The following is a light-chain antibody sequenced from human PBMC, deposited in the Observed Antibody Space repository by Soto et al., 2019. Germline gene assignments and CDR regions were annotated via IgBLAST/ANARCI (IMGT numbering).Light chain of an antibody. V-gene: IGLV2-23*02. CDR1: SSDVGSYNL. CDR2: EVS. CDR3: CSYAGSSYV. J-gene: IGLJ1*01. Sequence: QSALTQPASVSRSPGQSITISCTGTSSDVGSYNLVSWYQQHPGKAPKLMIYEVSERPSGVSNRFSGSKSGNTASLTISGLQAEDEADYYCCSYAGSSYVFGTGTKVTV.